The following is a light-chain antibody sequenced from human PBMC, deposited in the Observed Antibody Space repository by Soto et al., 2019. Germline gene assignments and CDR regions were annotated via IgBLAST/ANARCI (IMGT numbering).Light chain of an antibody. CDR2: AAS. J-gene: IGKJ3*01. Sequence: IQMTQSPSSLSASVGDTVTITCQASQTIDRYLNWFQQKSGQAPKLLMNAASTLRSGVPSRFSASGSGTDFTLTISSLQTEDYATYYCQQSYNAPFNFGPGTKVDIK. V-gene: IGKV1-39*01. CDR1: QTIDRY. CDR3: QQSYNAPFN.